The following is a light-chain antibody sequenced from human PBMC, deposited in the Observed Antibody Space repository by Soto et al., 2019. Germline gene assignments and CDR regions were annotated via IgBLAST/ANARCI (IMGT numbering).Light chain of an antibody. Sequence: EIVLTQSPATLSLSPGERATLSCRASQSVNIYLAWYQQKPGQAPRLLIYDASNRAPGIPARFSGSGSGTDFTLTISSLEPEDFAVYYCHQRANWPPLTFGGGTKVEIK. CDR2: DAS. CDR3: HQRANWPPLT. CDR1: QSVNIY. V-gene: IGKV3-11*01. J-gene: IGKJ4*01.